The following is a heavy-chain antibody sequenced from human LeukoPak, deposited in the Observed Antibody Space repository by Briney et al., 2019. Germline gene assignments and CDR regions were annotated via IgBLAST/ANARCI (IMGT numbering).Heavy chain of an antibody. V-gene: IGHV3-30*04. Sequence: GGSLRLSCAASGFTFSGYAMHWVRQAPGKGLEWVAVIAYDGSNKYYADSVKGRFTISRDNSKNTLYLQMNSLRAEDAAVYYCARDPDTAMALYYFDYWGQGTLLTVSS. CDR2: IAYDGSNK. D-gene: IGHD5-18*01. CDR1: GFTFSGYA. CDR3: ARDPDTAMALYYFDY. J-gene: IGHJ4*02.